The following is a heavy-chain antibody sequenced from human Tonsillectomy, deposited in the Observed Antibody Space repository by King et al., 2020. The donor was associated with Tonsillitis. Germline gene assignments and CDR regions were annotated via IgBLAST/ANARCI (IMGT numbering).Heavy chain of an antibody. J-gene: IGHJ4*02. D-gene: IGHD2-21*02. CDR3: ARGEEDGVTPRPLDQ. CDR1: GFTFSTYW. Sequence: VQLVESGGGLVQPGGSLRLSCTASGFTFSTYWMSWVRQAPGKGLEWVANIKQDGSEKYYVDSVKGRFTISRDNAKNSLYLQMNSLRAEDTAVYYCARGEEDGVTPRPLDQWGQGTLVTVSS. CDR2: IKQDGSEK. V-gene: IGHV3-7*03.